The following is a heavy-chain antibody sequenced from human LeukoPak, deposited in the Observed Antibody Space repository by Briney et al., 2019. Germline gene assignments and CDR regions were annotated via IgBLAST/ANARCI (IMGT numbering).Heavy chain of an antibody. J-gene: IGHJ4*02. CDR1: GGSISNSGYY. CDR2: IYYSGNT. Sequence: SETLSLTCTVSGGSISNSGYYWGWIRQPPGKGLEWIGNIYYSGNTYYNPSLKSRVTMSADTSKNQFSLKLSSVTAADTAVYYCAKTYYYDPFDYWGQGTLVTVSS. V-gene: IGHV4-39*01. D-gene: IGHD3-22*01. CDR3: AKTYYYDPFDY.